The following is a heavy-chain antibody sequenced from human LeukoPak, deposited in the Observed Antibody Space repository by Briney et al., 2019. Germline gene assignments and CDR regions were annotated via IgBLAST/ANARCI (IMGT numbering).Heavy chain of an antibody. CDR3: ARGHYYDSSGYYYGPYYYYYGMDV. V-gene: IGHV1-24*01. CDR1: GYTLTELS. Sequence: ASVKVSCKVSGYTLTELSMHWVRQAPGKGLEWMGGFDPEDGETIYSQKFQGRVTITRDTSASTAYMELSSLRSEDTAVYYCARGHYYDSSGYYYGPYYYYYGMDVWGQGTTVTVSS. J-gene: IGHJ6*02. CDR2: FDPEDGET. D-gene: IGHD3-22*01.